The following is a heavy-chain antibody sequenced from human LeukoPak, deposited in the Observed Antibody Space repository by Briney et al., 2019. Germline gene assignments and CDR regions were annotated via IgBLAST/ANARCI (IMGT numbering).Heavy chain of an antibody. CDR1: GFTFDDYA. D-gene: IGHD1-26*01. J-gene: IGHJ4*02. V-gene: IGHV3-9*01. CDR2: ISWNSGSI. Sequence: PGGSLRLSCAASGFTFDDYAMHWVRQAPGKGLEWVSGISWNSGSIGYADSVKGRFTISRDNAKNSLYLQMNSLRAEDTALYYRAKSMSGSYYGSFLDYWGQGTLVTVSS. CDR3: AKSMSGSYYGSFLDY.